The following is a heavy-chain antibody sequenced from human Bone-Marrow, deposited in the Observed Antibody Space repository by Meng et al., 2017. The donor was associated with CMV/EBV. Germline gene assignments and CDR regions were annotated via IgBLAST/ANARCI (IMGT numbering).Heavy chain of an antibody. V-gene: IGHV1-69*05. CDR3: ARDWWWQQLGYGMDV. J-gene: IGHJ6*02. Sequence: SVKVSCKASGGTFSSYTISWVRQAPGQGLEWMGGINPIFGTANYAERFQGRVTITTDESTSTAYMELSSLRSEDTAVYYCARDWWWQQLGYGMDVWGQGNTVTVSS. CDR2: INPIFGTA. D-gene: IGHD6-13*01. CDR1: GGTFSSYT.